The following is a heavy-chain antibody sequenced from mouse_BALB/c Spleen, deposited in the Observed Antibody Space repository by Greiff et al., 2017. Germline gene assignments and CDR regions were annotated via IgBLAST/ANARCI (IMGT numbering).Heavy chain of an antibody. D-gene: IGHD1-2*01. CDR1: GYTFTDYV. Sequence: VQLQESGPELVKPGASVKMSCKASGYTFTDYVISWVKQRTGQGLEWIGEIYPGSGSTYYNEKFKGKATLTADKSSNTAYMQLSSLTSEDSAVYFCARYDTTARAYYLDYWGQGTTLTVSS. V-gene: IGHV1-77*01. J-gene: IGHJ2*01. CDR2: IYPGSGST. CDR3: ARYDTTARAYYLDY.